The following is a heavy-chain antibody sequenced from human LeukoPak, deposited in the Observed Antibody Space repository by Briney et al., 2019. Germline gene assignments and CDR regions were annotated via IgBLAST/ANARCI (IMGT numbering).Heavy chain of an antibody. Sequence: PSETLSLTCAVSGGSISSTNWWSWVRQSPGKGLEWIGEIYHSGSTNYNPSLKSRVTISVDKSKNQFSLKLTSVTAADTAVYYCARGYSYGTKQFDYWGQGTLVTVSS. V-gene: IGHV4-4*02. CDR1: GGSISSTNW. J-gene: IGHJ4*02. CDR2: IYHSGST. CDR3: ARGYSYGTKQFDY. D-gene: IGHD5-18*01.